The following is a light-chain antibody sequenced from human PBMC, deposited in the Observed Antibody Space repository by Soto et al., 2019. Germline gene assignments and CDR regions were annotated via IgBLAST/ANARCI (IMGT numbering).Light chain of an antibody. CDR3: QSYGSSLSAYV. Sequence: QSVLAQPPSVSGAPGQKVTISCTGSSSNIGAGYDLHWYQQLPGTAPKLLLYGNSNRPSGVPDRFSGSKSGTSASLAITGLQAEDEVDYYCQSYGSSLSAYVFGTGTKVTV. V-gene: IGLV1-40*01. CDR1: SSNIGAGYD. CDR2: GNS. J-gene: IGLJ1*01.